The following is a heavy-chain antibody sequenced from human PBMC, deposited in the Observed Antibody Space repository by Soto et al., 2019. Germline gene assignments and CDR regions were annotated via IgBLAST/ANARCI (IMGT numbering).Heavy chain of an antibody. D-gene: IGHD6-19*01. Sequence: ASVKVSCKASGGTFSNYSISWVRQAPGQGLEWVGGIIPIFGTAHYAQKFQGRVTMTGDESTSTAYMEVSSLRSEDSAVYYCARAAGYSSGWHQKPFNWFDPWGQGTLVTVSS. CDR2: IIPIFGTA. CDR1: GGTFSNYS. CDR3: ARAAGYSSGWHQKPFNWFDP. J-gene: IGHJ5*02. V-gene: IGHV1-69*13.